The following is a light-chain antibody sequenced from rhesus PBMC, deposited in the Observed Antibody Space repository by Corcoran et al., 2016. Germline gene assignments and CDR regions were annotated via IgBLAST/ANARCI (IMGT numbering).Light chain of an antibody. CDR2: YDS. CDR3: NVWDSSRDHDS. J-gene: IGLJ1*01. Sequence: SYDLTQPPSVSVSPGQTARITCGGDNIGSKNVHWYQQKPPQAPVLVIYYDSERPSGIPERFSGSKSGNTATRNVSGVEAGEEAEYYGNVWDSSRDHDSFGAGTRLTGL. V-gene: IGLV3-36*02. CDR1: NIGSKN.